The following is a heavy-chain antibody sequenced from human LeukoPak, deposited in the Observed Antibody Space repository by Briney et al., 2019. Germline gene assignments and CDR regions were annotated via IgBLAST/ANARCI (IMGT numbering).Heavy chain of an antibody. J-gene: IGHJ4*02. Sequence: SETLSLTCTVSGDFISTGGYYWGWSRQPPGKGLEWIISVYYRGSIFFNPSLESRITMSVDTSKSQFSLNLRSATAADTAVYYCARLCQVTTCARFEYWGQGILVTVSS. CDR3: ARLCQVTTCARFEY. V-gene: IGHV4-39*01. CDR2: VYYRGSI. D-gene: IGHD4-17*01. CDR1: GDFISTGGYY.